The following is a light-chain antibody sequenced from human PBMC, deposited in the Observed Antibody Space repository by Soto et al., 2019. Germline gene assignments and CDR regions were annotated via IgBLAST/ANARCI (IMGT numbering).Light chain of an antibody. CDR1: QSVDNY. CDR2: ESS. V-gene: IGKV3-11*01. J-gene: IGKJ5*01. Sequence: EIVLTQSPATLSLSPGERATLSCRASQSVDNYLDWYQQRPGQAPRLLIYESSNRATGIPARFSGSGSGTDFILTISSLEPEDFAVYYCQQYGSSPTFGQGTRLEIK. CDR3: QQYGSSPT.